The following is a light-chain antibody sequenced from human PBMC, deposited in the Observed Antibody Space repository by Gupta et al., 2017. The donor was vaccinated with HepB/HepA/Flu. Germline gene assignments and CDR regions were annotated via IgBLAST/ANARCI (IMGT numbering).Light chain of an antibody. Sequence: QSALTQPASVSGSPGQSIPISCTGTSSDVGFYNYVSWYQQHPGNAPKLMIYDVSHRPSGVSNRFSGSKSGNTASLTFSGLQAEDEADYYCSSYTSSNTYVFGTGTKVTVL. CDR2: DVS. V-gene: IGLV2-14*03. CDR1: SSDVGFYNY. J-gene: IGLJ1*01. CDR3: SSYTSSNTYV.